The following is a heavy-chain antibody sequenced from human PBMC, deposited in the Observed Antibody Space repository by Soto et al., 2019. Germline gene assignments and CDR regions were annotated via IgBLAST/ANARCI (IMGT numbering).Heavy chain of an antibody. J-gene: IGHJ4*02. CDR3: ARRIRNCGGDCYFDY. CDR2: FYYTGST. CDR1: GGSVSSGNYY. V-gene: IGHV4-61*01. Sequence: PSETLSLTCTVSGGSVSSGNYYWSWIRQPPGKGLEWIGYFYYTGSTNYNPSLKSRVTISIDASKNQFSLRLSSVTAADTAVYYCARRIRNCGGDCYFDYWGQGTLITVSS. D-gene: IGHD2-21*02.